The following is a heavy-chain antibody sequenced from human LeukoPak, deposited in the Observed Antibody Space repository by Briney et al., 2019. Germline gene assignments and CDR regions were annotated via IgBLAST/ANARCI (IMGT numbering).Heavy chain of an antibody. D-gene: IGHD4-17*01. J-gene: IGHJ3*02. Sequence: GGSLTLSCEVSGFTFNRHSMSWIRQAPGKGREWVAKIKEEGTEKYYVGSVEGRFTISRDNAKNSLYLQMNSLRAEDTAVYYCARYYGDSVAAFDIWGQGTMVTVSS. CDR2: IKEEGTEK. CDR3: ARYYGDSVAAFDI. V-gene: IGHV3-7*01. CDR1: GFTFNRHS.